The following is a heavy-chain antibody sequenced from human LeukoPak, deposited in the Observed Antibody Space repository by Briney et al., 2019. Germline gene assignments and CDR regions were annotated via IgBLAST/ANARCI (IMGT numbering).Heavy chain of an antibody. J-gene: IGHJ3*02. CDR3: ARDIYSYGSNDAFDI. D-gene: IGHD5-18*01. Sequence: GSLRLSCAASGFTFSSYSMNWVRQAPGKGLEWVSSISSSSSYIYYADSLKGRFTISRDNAKNSLYLQMNSLRAEDTAVYYCARDIYSYGSNDAFDIWGQGTMVTVSS. CDR1: GFTFSSYS. V-gene: IGHV3-21*01. CDR2: ISSSSSYI.